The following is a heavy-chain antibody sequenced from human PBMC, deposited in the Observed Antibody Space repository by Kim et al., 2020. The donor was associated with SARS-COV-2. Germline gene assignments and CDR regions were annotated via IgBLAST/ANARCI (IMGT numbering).Heavy chain of an antibody. D-gene: IGHD2-2*01. CDR2: IYYSGST. V-gene: IGHV4-59*01. CDR3: AGVPPIPGNTPYQLLWSEDAFDI. CDR1: GGSISSYY. J-gene: IGHJ3*02. Sequence: SETLSLTCTVSGGSISSYYWSWIRQPPGKGLEWIGYIYYSGSTNYNPSLKSRVTISVDTSKNQFSLKLSSVTAADTAVYYCAGVPPIPGNTPYQLLWSEDAFDIWGQGTMVTVSS.